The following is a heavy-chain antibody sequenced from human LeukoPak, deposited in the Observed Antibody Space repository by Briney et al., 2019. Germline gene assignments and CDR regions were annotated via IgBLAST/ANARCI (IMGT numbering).Heavy chain of an antibody. J-gene: IGHJ3*02. CDR3: ARALHCSGGSCYLGVAFDT. CDR2: IYTGGNT. V-gene: IGHV3-53*01. CDR1: GFIVSNNY. D-gene: IGHD2-15*01. Sequence: GGSLRLSCVASGFIVSNNYMSWVRQAPGKGLEWVSIIYTGGNTYYADSLKGRVTISRDNSRNTLYLQMNSLRVEDTAVYYCARALHCSGGSCYLGVAFDTWGQGTKVTVSS.